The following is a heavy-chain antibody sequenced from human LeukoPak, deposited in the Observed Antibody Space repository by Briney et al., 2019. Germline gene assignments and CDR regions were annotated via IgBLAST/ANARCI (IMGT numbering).Heavy chain of an antibody. CDR1: GGSISSYY. J-gene: IGHJ4*02. CDR3: ARGPYYYDSSGYYPMGY. CDR2: NYYSGST. D-gene: IGHD3-22*01. Sequence: SETLSLTCTVSGGSISSYYWSWIRQPPGKGLEWIGYNYYSGSTNYNPSLKSRVTISVDTSKNQFSLKLSSVTAADTAVYYCARGPYYYDSSGYYPMGYWGQGTLVTVSS. V-gene: IGHV4-59*01.